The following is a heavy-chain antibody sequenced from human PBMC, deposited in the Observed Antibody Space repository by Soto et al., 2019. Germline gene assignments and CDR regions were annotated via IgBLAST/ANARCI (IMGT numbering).Heavy chain of an antibody. V-gene: IGHV3-23*01. Sequence: PGGSLRLSCAASGFTFSTYAMTWVRQAPGKGLEWVAIISISGDGTYYVDSVKGRFTISRXXSXXTXXLXXNXXRAXDTAVYYCAKNGDFWSWGMDVWGQGTTVTVSS. CDR1: GFTFSTYA. CDR3: AKNGDFWSWGMDV. J-gene: IGHJ6*02. CDR2: ISISGDGT. D-gene: IGHD3-3*01.